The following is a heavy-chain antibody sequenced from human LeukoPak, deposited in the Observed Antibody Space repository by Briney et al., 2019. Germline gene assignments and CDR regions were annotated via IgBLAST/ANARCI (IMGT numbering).Heavy chain of an antibody. CDR3: ARDRWGYYGSGSYYAVWYFDL. CDR2: IYHSGST. V-gene: IGHV4-4*02. D-gene: IGHD3-10*01. Sequence: SETLSLTCAVSGGSISSSNWWSWVRQPPGKGLEWIGEIYHSGSTNYNPSLKSRVTISVDKSKNQFSLKLSSVTAADTAVYYCARDRWGYYGSGSYYAVWYFDLRGRGTLVTVSS. CDR1: GGSISSSNW. J-gene: IGHJ2*01.